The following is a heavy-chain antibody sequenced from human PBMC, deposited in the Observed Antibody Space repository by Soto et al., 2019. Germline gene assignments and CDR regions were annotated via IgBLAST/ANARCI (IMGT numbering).Heavy chain of an antibody. D-gene: IGHD3-10*01. J-gene: IGHJ4*02. CDR1: GGSISSYY. CDR3: AREGITPSYASFDY. V-gene: IGHV4-4*07. Sequence: SETLSLTCTVSGGSISSYYWSWIRQPAGKGLEWIGRIYTSGSTNYNPPLKSRVTMSVDTSKNQFSLKLSSVTAADTAVYYCAREGITPSYASFDYWGQGTLVTVSS. CDR2: IYTSGST.